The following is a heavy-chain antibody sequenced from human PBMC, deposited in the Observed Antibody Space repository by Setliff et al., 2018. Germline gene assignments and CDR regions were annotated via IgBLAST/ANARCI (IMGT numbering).Heavy chain of an antibody. CDR3: ARANYYDSSGHSVYGMDV. J-gene: IGHJ6*02. CDR1: GGSFSTYA. V-gene: IGHV1-69*13. Sequence: AASVKVSCKASGGSFSTYAISWARQAPGQGLEWMGVIIPILGTTNNAQKFQGRVTITADESTSTAYMELSSLRSEDTAVYYCARANYYDSSGHSVYGMDVWGQGTTVTVSS. CDR2: IIPILGTT. D-gene: IGHD3-22*01.